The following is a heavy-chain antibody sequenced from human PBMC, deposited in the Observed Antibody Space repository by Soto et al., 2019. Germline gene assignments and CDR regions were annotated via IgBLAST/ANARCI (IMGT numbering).Heavy chain of an antibody. V-gene: IGHV2-5*02. CDR2: VYWDDDN. CDR3: AHRLSGYDWNGGYFDY. Sequence: QITLKESGPTLVRPTQTLTLTCTFSGFSLTTRPMGVGWIRQAPGKALEWLVFVYWDDDNRYSPSLKSRLTVTKDTSNLQVVLTMTNMDPVDTATYYCAHRLSGYDWNGGYFDYWGQGALVTVSS. J-gene: IGHJ4*02. CDR1: GFSLTTRPMG. D-gene: IGHD1-1*01.